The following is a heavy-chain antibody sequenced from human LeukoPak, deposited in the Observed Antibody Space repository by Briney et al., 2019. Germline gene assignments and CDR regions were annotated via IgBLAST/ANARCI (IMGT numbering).Heavy chain of an antibody. J-gene: IGHJ4*01. Sequence: SEALSLTCTVTGVSITSINYYWAWIRQPPGKGLEWIGSLSSGGPTYNNPSLESRTSISADTSSNQLFLKLTSVTAADTAVYFCARRNILSGYYHFDYWGHGTLVTVSS. V-gene: IGHV4-39*01. D-gene: IGHD3-9*01. CDR2: LSSGGPT. CDR1: GVSITSINYY. CDR3: ARRNILSGYYHFDY.